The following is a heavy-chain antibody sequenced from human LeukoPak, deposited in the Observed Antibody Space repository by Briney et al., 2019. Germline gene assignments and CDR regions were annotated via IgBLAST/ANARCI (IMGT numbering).Heavy chain of an antibody. V-gene: IGHV4-39*01. CDR2: IYYSGST. D-gene: IGHD3-16*01. J-gene: IGHJ4*02. Sequence: SETLSLTCTVSGGSISSSSYYWGWIRQPPGKGLEWIGSIYYSGSTYYNPSLKSRVPISVDTSKNQFSLKLSSVTAADTAVYYCASPSNYYDYVWGSYYPFDYWGQGTLVTVSS. CDR1: GGSISSSSYY. CDR3: ASPSNYYDYVWGSYYPFDY.